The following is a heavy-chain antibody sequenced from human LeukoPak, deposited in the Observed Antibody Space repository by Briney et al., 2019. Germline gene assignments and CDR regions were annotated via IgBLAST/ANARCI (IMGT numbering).Heavy chain of an antibody. CDR3: ARVTRWAGLDF. J-gene: IGHJ4*02. V-gene: IGHV4-30-4*01. CDR1: GASISSGDKY. D-gene: IGHD2-21*02. Sequence: KTSQTLSLTCNVSGASISSGDKYWSWIRQPPGKGLEWIGYIYYSGSTYYNPSLKSRLTISLDTSENQFFLHLTSVTAADTAVYFCARVTRWAGLDFWGQGTLVTVSS. CDR2: IYYSGST.